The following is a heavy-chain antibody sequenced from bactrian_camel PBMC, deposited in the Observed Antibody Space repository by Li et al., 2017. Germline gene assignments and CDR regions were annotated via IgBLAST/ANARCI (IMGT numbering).Heavy chain of an antibody. CDR3: AAGGGNGAFCYTGERSMDY. CDR1: GDTYSSAYC. D-gene: IGHD2*01. J-gene: IGHJ4*01. V-gene: IGHV3S1*01. Sequence: HVQLVESGGGSVQAGGSLTLSCAASGDTYSSAYCMAWFRQAPGKEREGVARMHTGGGAPAYADDVKGRFTLSRDNKNTLVMQMNSLKPEDTAVYYCAAGGGNGAFCYTGERSMDYWGQGTQVTVS. CDR2: MHTGGGAP.